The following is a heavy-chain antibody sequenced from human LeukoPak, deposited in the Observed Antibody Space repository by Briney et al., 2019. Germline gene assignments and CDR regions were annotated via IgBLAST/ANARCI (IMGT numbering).Heavy chain of an antibody. CDR2: IYYSGST. V-gene: IGHV4-59*01. CDR1: GGSISSYY. CDR3: AREGSIAVAQPFDY. J-gene: IGHJ4*02. D-gene: IGHD6-19*01. Sequence: SETLSLTCTVSGGSISSYYWSWIRQPPGKGLEWIGYIYYSGSTNYNPSLKSRVTISVDTSKNQFSLKLSSVTAADTAVYYCAREGSIAVAQPFDYWGQGTLVTVSS.